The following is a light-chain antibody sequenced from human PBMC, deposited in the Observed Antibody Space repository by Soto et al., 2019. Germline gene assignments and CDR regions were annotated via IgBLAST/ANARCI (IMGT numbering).Light chain of an antibody. J-gene: IGKJ3*01. CDR1: QLVVTDY. CDR2: GAL. Sequence: DIVLTQFPGTLSLSPGERATLSCRASQLVVTDYLHWYQQKPGQAPRLLICGALNRATGIPDRFSGSGSRTDFTLTISXLEPEDCAVYYCQLFGRSVTFGPGTKVDIK. CDR3: QLFGRSVT. V-gene: IGKV3-20*01.